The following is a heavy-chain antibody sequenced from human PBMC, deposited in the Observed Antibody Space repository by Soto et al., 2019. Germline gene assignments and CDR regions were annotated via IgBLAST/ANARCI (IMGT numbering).Heavy chain of an antibody. CDR2: VSNSGSMI. CDR1: GFAFSGYG. Sequence: GGSLRLSCEAFGFAFSGYGMNWVRQAPGKGLEWISSVSNSGSMIHYSASVRGRFTISRDNAMNSLYLQMNSLSDEDTAVYYCARGGWNYDCIDVWGQGTTVTVSS. CDR3: ARGGWNYDCIDV. V-gene: IGHV3-48*02. D-gene: IGHD3-3*01. J-gene: IGHJ6*02.